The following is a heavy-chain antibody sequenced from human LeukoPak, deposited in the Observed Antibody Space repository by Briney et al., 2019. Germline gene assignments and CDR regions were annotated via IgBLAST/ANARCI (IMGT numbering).Heavy chain of an antibody. V-gene: IGHV4-59*01. CDR2: IYDSGST. J-gene: IGHJ4*02. CDR3: ARVRSWYYFDY. D-gene: IGHD6-13*01. Sequence: SETLSLTCTVSGGSISSYYWSWIRQPPGKGLEWIGYIYDSGSTNYNPSLKSRVTISVDTSKNQFSLKLSSVTAADTAVYYCARVRSWYYFDYWGQGTLVTVSS. CDR1: GGSISSYY.